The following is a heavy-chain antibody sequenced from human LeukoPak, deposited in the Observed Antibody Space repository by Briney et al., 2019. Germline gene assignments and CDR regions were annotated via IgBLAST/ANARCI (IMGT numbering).Heavy chain of an antibody. J-gene: IGHJ5*02. D-gene: IGHD6-19*01. V-gene: IGHV3-74*01. Sequence: GGSMRLSCAASGFPFNNYWMYWVRQAQGKGLVSVSSINTDGRTTRYAASVQGRFTISRDNAKNTLYLQMNSLSGDDTAVYYCARAGASGWYAAGWFDPWGQGSLVTVSS. CDR3: ARAGASGWYAAGWFDP. CDR2: INTDGRTT. CDR1: GFPFNNYW.